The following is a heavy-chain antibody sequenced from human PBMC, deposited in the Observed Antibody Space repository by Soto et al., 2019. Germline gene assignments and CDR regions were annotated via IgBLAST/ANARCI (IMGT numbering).Heavy chain of an antibody. CDR1: GYSFAGYW. Sequence: PGESLKISCKGSGYSFAGYWITWVRQKPGKGLEWIGRIDPSDSRTYYSPSFRSHVTISVTKSITTVFLQWSSLRASDTAMYYCARQIYDSDTGPNFQYYFDSWGQGTPVTVSS. J-gene: IGHJ4*02. CDR3: ARQIYDSDTGPNFQYYFDS. CDR2: IDPSDSRT. V-gene: IGHV5-10-1*01. D-gene: IGHD3-22*01.